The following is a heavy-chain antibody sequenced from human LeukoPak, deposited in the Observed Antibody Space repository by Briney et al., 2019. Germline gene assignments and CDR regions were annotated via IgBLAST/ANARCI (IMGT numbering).Heavy chain of an antibody. CDR2: INGRGDNT. Sequence: HTGGSLGLSCAASGVIISSYAMSWVRQAPGKGLEWVSAINGRGDNTYYADFVKGRFTISRDNSKSTVYLQMNSLRTEDTAVYYCAKDRVSPGFNWFDPWGQGTLVTVSS. V-gene: IGHV3-23*01. CDR1: GVIISSYA. J-gene: IGHJ5*02. CDR3: AKDRVSPGFNWFDP. D-gene: IGHD2/OR15-2a*01.